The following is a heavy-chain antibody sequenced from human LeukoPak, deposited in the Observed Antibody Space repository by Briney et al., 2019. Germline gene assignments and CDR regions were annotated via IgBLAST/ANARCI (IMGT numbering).Heavy chain of an antibody. CDR3: AKAYPPLYYDFWSGYYTGDAFDI. J-gene: IGHJ3*02. Sequence: GGSLRLSCAASGFTFSSYAMSWVRQAPGKGLEWVSAISGSGGSTYYADSVKGRFTISRDNSKNTLYLQMNSLRAEDTAVYYCAKAYPPLYYDFWSGYYTGDAFDIWGQGTMVTVSS. V-gene: IGHV3-23*01. CDR1: GFTFSSYA. D-gene: IGHD3-3*01. CDR2: ISGSGGST.